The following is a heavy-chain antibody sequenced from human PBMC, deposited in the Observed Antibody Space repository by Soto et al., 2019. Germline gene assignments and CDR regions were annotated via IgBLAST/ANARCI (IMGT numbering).Heavy chain of an antibody. CDR1: GGTFSSYT. V-gene: IGHV1-69*04. J-gene: IGHJ5*02. Sequence: GASVKFSCTASGGTFSSYTISRVRQAPGQGLEWMGRIIPILGIANYAQKFQGRVTITADKTTSTTYMELSSLRSEDTAMYHCARESGLYDFWSGYYSNWFDPWGQGTLVTVSS. D-gene: IGHD3-3*01. CDR2: IIPILGIA. CDR3: ARESGLYDFWSGYYSNWFDP.